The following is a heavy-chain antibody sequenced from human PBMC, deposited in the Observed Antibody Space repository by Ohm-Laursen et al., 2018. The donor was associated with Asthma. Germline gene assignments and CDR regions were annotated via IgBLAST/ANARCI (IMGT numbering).Heavy chain of an antibody. CDR1: GFTFSSYI. J-gene: IGHJ5*02. D-gene: IGHD2-8*01. CDR3: AGAPNGVSNWFDP. Sequence: SLRLSCSASGFTFSSYIMNWVRQAPGKGLEWVSYISSSSSTIYYADSVKGRFTISRDNAKNSLYLQMSSLRDEDTAVYYCAGAPNGVSNWFDPWGQGTLVTVSS. V-gene: IGHV3-48*02. CDR2: ISSSSSTI.